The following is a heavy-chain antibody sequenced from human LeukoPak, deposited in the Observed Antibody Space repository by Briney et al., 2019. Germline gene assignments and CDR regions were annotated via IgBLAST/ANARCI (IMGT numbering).Heavy chain of an antibody. Sequence: PSETLSLTCAVYGGSFSGYYWGWIRQPPGKGLEWIGEINHSGSTNYNPSLKSRVTISVDTSKNQFSLKLSSVTAADTAVYYCSLVGATSDDWIDYWGQGTLVTVSS. CDR1: GGSFSGYY. J-gene: IGHJ4*02. CDR2: INHSGST. CDR3: SLVGATSDDWIDY. D-gene: IGHD1-26*01. V-gene: IGHV4-34*01.